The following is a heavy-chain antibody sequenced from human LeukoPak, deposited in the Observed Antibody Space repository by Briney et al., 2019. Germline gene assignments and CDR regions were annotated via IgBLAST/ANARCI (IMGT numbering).Heavy chain of an antibody. CDR3: ASGWGMVV. CDR1: GSTFSNFA. D-gene: IGHD2-15*01. Sequence: PGKFLRLSCVASGSTFSNFAMNWVRPAPGKGLEWVSSISGPGVYTNYADSVKGRFTISRDNSENTVYLQMNALRAEDTAVYYCASGWGMVVGGQGTPVTVSS. V-gene: IGHV3-23*01. CDR2: ISGPGVYT. J-gene: IGHJ6*02.